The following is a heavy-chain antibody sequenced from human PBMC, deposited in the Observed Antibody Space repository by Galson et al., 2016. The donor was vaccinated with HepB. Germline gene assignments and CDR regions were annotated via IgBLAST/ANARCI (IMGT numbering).Heavy chain of an antibody. D-gene: IGHD2-2*01. CDR3: TRRRGSSIYAMDV. CDR1: GFSLSTYN. CDR2: IWSDGRNK. J-gene: IGHJ6*02. Sequence: SLRLSCAASGFSLSTYNTYWVRQAPGKGLEWVAVIWSDGRNKWYVDSVKGRFTIPRDNSKNTVYLQMNSLRAEDTAMYYCTRRRGSSIYAMDVWGQGTTVIVSS. V-gene: IGHV3-33*07.